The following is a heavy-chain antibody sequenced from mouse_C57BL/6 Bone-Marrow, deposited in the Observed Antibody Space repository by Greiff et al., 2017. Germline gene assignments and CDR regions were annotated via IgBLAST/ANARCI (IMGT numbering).Heavy chain of an antibody. J-gene: IGHJ1*03. CDR1: GFTFSDYG. Sequence: VQLKESGGGLVQPGGSLKLSCAASGFTFSDYGMAWVRQAPRKGPEWVAFISNLAYSIYYADTVTGRFTISRENAKNTLYLEMSSLRSEDTAMYYCARHGYDGDGYFDVWGTGTTVTVSS. V-gene: IGHV5-15*01. CDR3: ARHGYDGDGYFDV. CDR2: ISNLAYSI. D-gene: IGHD2-2*01.